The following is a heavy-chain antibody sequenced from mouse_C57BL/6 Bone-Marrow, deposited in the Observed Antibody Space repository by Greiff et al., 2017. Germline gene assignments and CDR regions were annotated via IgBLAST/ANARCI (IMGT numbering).Heavy chain of an antibody. Sequence: EVQLQQSGPELVKPGASVKISCKASGYTFTDYYMNWVKQSHGKSLEWIGDINPNNGGTSYNQKFKGKATLTVDKSSSTAYMELRSLTSEDSAVYYCARPYYDYDVEGMDYWGQGTSVTVSS. CDR2: INPNNGGT. V-gene: IGHV1-26*01. D-gene: IGHD2-4*01. CDR3: ARPYYDYDVEGMDY. CDR1: GYTFTDYY. J-gene: IGHJ4*01.